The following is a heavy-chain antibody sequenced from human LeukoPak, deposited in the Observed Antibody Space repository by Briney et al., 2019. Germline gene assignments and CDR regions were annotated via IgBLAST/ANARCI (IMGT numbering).Heavy chain of an antibody. CDR3: ARVRARTVTTAQFDP. Sequence: ASVTVSCKASGYSFTDYYVHWVRQAPGQGLEWMGWINPKRGGTKYTQKFQGRVTMTMDMSITTVYMELRSLRSDDTAVYYCARVRARTVTTAQFDPWGQGTLVTVSS. J-gene: IGHJ5*02. D-gene: IGHD4-11*01. CDR2: INPKRGGT. V-gene: IGHV1-2*02. CDR1: GYSFTDYY.